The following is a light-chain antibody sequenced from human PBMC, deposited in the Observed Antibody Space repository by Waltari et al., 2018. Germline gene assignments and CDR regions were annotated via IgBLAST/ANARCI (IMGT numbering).Light chain of an antibody. Sequence: DIVMTQPPESPAVSPGERATISCKTSESVRYRSNNKNHLAWYQQKPGQPPRLLLYWASTRESGVPDRFIGSGSETDFTLTVTSLQAEDVAVYYCQQYYNTPLTFGGGTKVGVK. J-gene: IGKJ4*01. CDR2: WAS. V-gene: IGKV4-1*01. CDR1: ESVRYRSNNKNH. CDR3: QQYYNTPLT.